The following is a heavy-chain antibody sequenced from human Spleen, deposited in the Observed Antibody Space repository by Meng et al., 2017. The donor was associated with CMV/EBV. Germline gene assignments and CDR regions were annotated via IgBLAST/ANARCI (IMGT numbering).Heavy chain of an antibody. V-gene: IGHV3-30-3*01. D-gene: IGHD6-6*01. J-gene: IGHJ4*02. CDR1: GFTFSSDA. CDR2: ISYDGSNK. CDR3: ARDPLFSTSRGSDY. Sequence: GESLKISCAASGFTFSSDAMHWVRQAPGKGLEWVAVISYDGSNKYYADSVKGRFTISRDNSKNTLFLQMIRLRPEDTAVYYCARDPLFSTSRGSDYWGQGTLVTVSS.